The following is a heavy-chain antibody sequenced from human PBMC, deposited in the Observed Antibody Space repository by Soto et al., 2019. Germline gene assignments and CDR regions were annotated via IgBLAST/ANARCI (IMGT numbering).Heavy chain of an antibody. V-gene: IGHV5-10-1*01. CDR2: IDPSDSYT. J-gene: IGHJ4*02. Sequence: GESLKISCKGSGYSFTSYLISWVRQMPGKGLEWMRRIDPSDSYTNYSPSFQGHVTISADKSISTAYLQWSSLKASDTAMYYCARLYGPEVQPWLWGQGTLVTVSS. D-gene: IGHD6-19*01. CDR3: ARLYGPEVQPWL. CDR1: GYSFTSYL.